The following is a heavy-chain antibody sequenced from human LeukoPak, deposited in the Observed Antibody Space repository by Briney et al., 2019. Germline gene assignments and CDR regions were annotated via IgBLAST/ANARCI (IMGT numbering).Heavy chain of an antibody. J-gene: IGHJ6*03. V-gene: IGHV1-69*05. CDR2: IIPIFSTT. CDR1: GGTFSNYA. Sequence: SVKVSCKASGGTFSNYAISWVRQAPGQGLEWMGGIIPIFSTTNYAQKFQGRVTITTDESTSTAYMELSSLRSEDTAVYYCARADEYCSGGSCYSGSYKLYYYYYYMDVWGKGTTVTVSS. D-gene: IGHD2-15*01. CDR3: ARADEYCSGGSCYSGSYKLYYYYYYMDV.